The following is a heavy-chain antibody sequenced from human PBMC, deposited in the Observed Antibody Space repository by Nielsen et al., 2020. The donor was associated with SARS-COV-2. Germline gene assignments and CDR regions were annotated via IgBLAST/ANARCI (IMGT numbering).Heavy chain of an antibody. V-gene: IGHV3-7*01. Sequence: GGSLRLSCAASGFTFSSYWMSWVRQAPGKGLEWVANIKQDGSEKYYVDSVKGRFTISRDNAKNSLYLQMNSLRAEDTAVYYCARDSHYYYYCMDVWGQGTTVTVSS. J-gene: IGHJ6*02. CDR3: ARDSHYYYYCMDV. CDR2: IKQDGSEK. CDR1: GFTFSSYW.